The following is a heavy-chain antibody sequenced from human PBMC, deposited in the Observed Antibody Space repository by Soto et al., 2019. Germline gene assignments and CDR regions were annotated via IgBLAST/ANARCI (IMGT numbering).Heavy chain of an antibody. CDR2: ISGSGGST. CDR1: GFTFSSYA. J-gene: IGHJ4*02. Sequence: GGSLRLSCAASGFTFSSYAMSWVRQAPGKGLEWVSAISGSGGSTYYADSVKGRFTISRDNSKNTLNLQMNSLRAEDTAVYYCAKADLVATIYLDYWGQGTLVTVSS. V-gene: IGHV3-23*01. D-gene: IGHD5-12*01. CDR3: AKADLVATIYLDY.